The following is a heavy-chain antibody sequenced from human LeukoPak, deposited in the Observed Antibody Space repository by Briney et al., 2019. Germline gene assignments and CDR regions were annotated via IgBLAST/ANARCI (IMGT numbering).Heavy chain of an antibody. D-gene: IGHD3-10*01. V-gene: IGHV1-2*06. Sequence: ASVKVSCKASGYTFTDYYMHWVRQAPGQGLEWIGRINPYSGGTHSAQKFQGRVTMTRDTSISTAYMELSRLRSDDTAVYYCARDFYMLRLVITDFWGQGTLVAVSS. CDR3: ARDFYMLRLVITDF. CDR2: INPYSGGT. CDR1: GYTFTDYY. J-gene: IGHJ4*02.